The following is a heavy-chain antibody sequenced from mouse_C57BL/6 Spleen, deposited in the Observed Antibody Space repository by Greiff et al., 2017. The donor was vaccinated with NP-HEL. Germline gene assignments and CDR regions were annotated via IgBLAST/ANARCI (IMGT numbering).Heavy chain of an antibody. V-gene: IGHV1-80*01. Sequence: QVQLQQSGAELVKPGASVKISCKASGYAFSSYWMNWVKQRPGKGLEWIGQIYPGDGDTNYNGKFKGKATLTADKSSSTAYMQLSSLTSEDSAVYFCARSSFYYGSLYWYFDVWGTGTTVTVSS. J-gene: IGHJ1*03. CDR1: GYAFSSYW. CDR2: IYPGDGDT. CDR3: ARSSFYYGSLYWYFDV. D-gene: IGHD1-1*01.